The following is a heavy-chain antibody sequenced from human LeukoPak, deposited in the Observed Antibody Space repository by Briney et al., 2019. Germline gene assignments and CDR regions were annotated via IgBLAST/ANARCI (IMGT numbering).Heavy chain of an antibody. J-gene: IGHJ4*02. Sequence: GGSLRLSCAASGFTVSSNYMSWVRQAPGKGLEWVSVIYSGGSTYYAASVKGRFTISRDNSKNTLYLQMNSLRAEDTAVYYCARDSPPYYDFWSGYYDYWGQGTLVTVSS. D-gene: IGHD3-3*01. CDR2: IYSGGST. V-gene: IGHV3-66*02. CDR3: ARDSPPYYDFWSGYYDY. CDR1: GFTVSSNY.